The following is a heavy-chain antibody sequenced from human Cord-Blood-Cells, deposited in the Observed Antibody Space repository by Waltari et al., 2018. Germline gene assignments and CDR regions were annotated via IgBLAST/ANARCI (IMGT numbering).Heavy chain of an antibody. CDR2: INPNSGGT. CDR3: ARGGSLGIINSLSWYFDL. Sequence: QVQLVQSGAEVTKPGASVKVSCKASGYTLPGHYMHWVRPAPGQGLEWMGWINPNSGGTNYAQKFQGRVTMTRDTSISTAYMELSRLRSDDTAVYYCARGGSLGIINSLSWYFDLWGRGTLVTVSS. J-gene: IGHJ2*01. CDR1: GYTLPGHY. D-gene: IGHD3-16*01. V-gene: IGHV1-2*02.